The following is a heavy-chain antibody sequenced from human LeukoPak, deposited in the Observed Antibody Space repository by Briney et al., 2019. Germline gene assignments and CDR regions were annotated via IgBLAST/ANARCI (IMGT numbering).Heavy chain of an antibody. CDR2: TYYRSKWYN. J-gene: IGHJ4*02. D-gene: IGHD4-23*01. CDR1: GDSVSSNSAA. V-gene: IGHV6-1*01. CDR3: ARSDLDCGGKYEVFYFDY. Sequence: SQTLSLTCAISGDSVSSNSAAWNWIRQSPSRGLEWLGRTYYRSKWYNDYAVSVKSRITINPDTSKNQFSLQLNSVTPEDTAVYYCARSDLDCGGKYEVFYFDYWGQGTLVTVSS.